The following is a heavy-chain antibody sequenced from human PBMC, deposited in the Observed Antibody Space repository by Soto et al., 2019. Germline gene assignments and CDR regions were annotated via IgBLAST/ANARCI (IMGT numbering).Heavy chain of an antibody. V-gene: IGHV4-30-2*06. Sequence: SENLSLTSSVSGVTISDGVYSWSWIRQSPGKGLEWLGYISHVETTYYNPSFQSRLSLSIDRTRNQFSLSLSSMTAADKAVYYCARGGGYDPFDFWGQGIQVTVSS. CDR2: ISHVETT. CDR3: ARGGGYDPFDF. J-gene: IGHJ4*02. CDR1: GVTISDGVYS. D-gene: IGHD3-3*01.